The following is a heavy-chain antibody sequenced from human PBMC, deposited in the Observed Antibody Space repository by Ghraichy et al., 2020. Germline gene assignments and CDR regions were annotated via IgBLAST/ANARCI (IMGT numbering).Heavy chain of an antibody. CDR2: IRYDGSNK. CDR1: GFTFSSYG. V-gene: IGHV3-30*02. D-gene: IGHD3-10*01. Sequence: GGSLRLSCAASGFTFSSYGMHWVRQAPGKGLEWVAFIRYDGSNKYYADSVKGRFTISRDNSKNTLYLQMNRLRAEDTAVYYCAKGEGVRNYYGSGEVYWGQGTLITVSS. CDR3: AKGEGVRNYYGSGEVY. J-gene: IGHJ4*02.